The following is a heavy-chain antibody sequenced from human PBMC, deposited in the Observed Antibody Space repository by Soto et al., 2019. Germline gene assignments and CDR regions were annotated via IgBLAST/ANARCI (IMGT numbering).Heavy chain of an antibody. Sequence: ASVKVYCKASGYSFTDYHIHWVRQAPGQGLEWLGRINPKSGGTSTAQKFQGWVTMTTDTSISTASMELTRLTSDDTAIYYCARGDSTDCSNGVCSFFYNHDMDVWGQGTTVTVSS. D-gene: IGHD2-8*01. CDR3: ARGDSTDCSNGVCSFFYNHDMDV. CDR2: INPKSGGT. CDR1: GYSFTDYH. V-gene: IGHV1-2*04. J-gene: IGHJ6*02.